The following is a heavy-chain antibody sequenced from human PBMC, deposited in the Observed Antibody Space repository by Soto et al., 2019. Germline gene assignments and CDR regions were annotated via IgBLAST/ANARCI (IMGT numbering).Heavy chain of an antibody. CDR1: GFSLTTSGVG. J-gene: IGHJ4*02. D-gene: IGHD3-10*01. Sequence: QITLKESGPTLVRPPQPPTLTCTFSGFSLTTSGVGVGWIRQPPGKALEWLAVIYWDDDKHYSASLKSRLTTTTDTSKNQVVLTKTNMDPADTATYYCAHHPYYGLGRYSFDYWGQGTLVTVSS. CDR3: AHHPYYGLGRYSFDY. V-gene: IGHV2-5*02. CDR2: IYWDDDK.